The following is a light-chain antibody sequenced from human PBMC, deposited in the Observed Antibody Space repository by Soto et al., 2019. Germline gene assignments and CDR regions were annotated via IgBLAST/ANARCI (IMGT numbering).Light chain of an antibody. CDR3: QQYGSWT. CDR2: GAS. J-gene: IGKJ1*01. Sequence: EIVLTQSPGTLSLSPGERATLSCRASQSIGNNYLAWYQQKPGQAPRLLIYGASSRATGIPDRFSGSGSGTDFPLTISRLEPEESAIYYCQQYGSWTFGQGTKVEIK. CDR1: QSIGNNY. V-gene: IGKV3-20*01.